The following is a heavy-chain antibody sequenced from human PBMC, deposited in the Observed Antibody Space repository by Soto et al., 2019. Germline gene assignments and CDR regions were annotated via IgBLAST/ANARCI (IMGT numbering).Heavy chain of an antibody. CDR2: IYYSGST. Sequence: QLQLQESGPGLVKPSETLSLTCTVSGGSISSSSYYWGWIRQPPGKGLEWIGTIYYSGSTYYNPSLKSRVTTSVYTSTSQCSLKLSSVTAADTAVYYCASRYGGSQFDSWGQGTLVTVSS. J-gene: IGHJ4*02. D-gene: IGHD4-17*01. CDR1: GGSISSSSYY. CDR3: ASRYGGSQFDS. V-gene: IGHV4-39*01.